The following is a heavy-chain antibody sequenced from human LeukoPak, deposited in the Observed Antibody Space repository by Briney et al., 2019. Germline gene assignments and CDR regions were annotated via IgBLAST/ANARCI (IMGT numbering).Heavy chain of an antibody. CDR3: ARDRGITGTAFDY. CDR2: IYYSGST. Sequence: PSETLSLTCTVSGGSISSYYWSWIRQPPGKGLEWIGYIYYSGSTNYNPSLKSRVTISVDTSKNQFSLKLSSVTAADTAVYYCARDRGITGTAFDYWGQGTLVTVSS. J-gene: IGHJ4*02. CDR1: GGSISSYY. V-gene: IGHV4-59*01. D-gene: IGHD1-20*01.